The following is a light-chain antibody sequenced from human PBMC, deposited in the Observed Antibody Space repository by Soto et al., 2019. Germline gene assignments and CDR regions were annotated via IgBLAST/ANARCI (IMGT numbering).Light chain of an antibody. CDR3: SSSTSTSTHV. J-gene: IGLJ1*01. CDR2: EVS. CDR1: SSDVGGYNY. V-gene: IGLV2-14*01. Sequence: QSVLTQRASVSGSPGQSITISCTGTSSDVGGYNYVSWYQQHPGKAPRLMIYEVSNRPSGISNRFSGSKSGNTASLTISGLQAEDEADYYCSSSTSTSTHVFGTGTKVTVL.